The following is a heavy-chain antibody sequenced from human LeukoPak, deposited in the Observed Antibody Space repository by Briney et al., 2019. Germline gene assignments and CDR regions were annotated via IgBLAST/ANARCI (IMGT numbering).Heavy chain of an antibody. J-gene: IGHJ4*02. CDR2: ISYDGSNK. Sequence: GGSLRLSCAASGFTFSSYAMHWVRQAPGKGLEWVAVISYDGSNKYYADSVKGRFTISRDNSKNTLYLQMNSLRAEDTAVYYCARDRPSYFDYWGQGTLVTVPS. CDR3: ARDRPSYFDY. CDR1: GFTFSSYA. V-gene: IGHV3-30*01.